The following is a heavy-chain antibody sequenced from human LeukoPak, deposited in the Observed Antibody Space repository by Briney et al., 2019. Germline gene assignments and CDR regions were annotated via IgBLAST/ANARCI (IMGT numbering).Heavy chain of an antibody. V-gene: IGHV3-23*01. J-gene: IGHJ4*02. CDR3: AKDSDYYDSSGYYASYFVF. Sequence: GGSLRLSCAASGFTFSSFAMSGVRQAPGKGLEWVSAISGSGGTTYYADSVKGRFTISRDNSKNTLYLQMNSLRAEDTAVYYCAKDSDYYDSSGYYASYFVFWGQGALVTVSS. D-gene: IGHD3-22*01. CDR2: ISGSGGTT. CDR1: GFTFSSFA.